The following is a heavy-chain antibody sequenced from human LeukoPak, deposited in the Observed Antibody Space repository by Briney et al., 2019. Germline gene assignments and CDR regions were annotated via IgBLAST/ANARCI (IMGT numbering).Heavy chain of an antibody. D-gene: IGHD4-17*01. CDR1: GFTFSSYA. CDR3: AKAMRLTTMTTGDNTDY. CDR2: ISGSGGST. Sequence: GGSLRLSCAASGFTFSSYAMSWVRQAPGKGLEWVSGISGSGGSTNYADSVKGRFTISRDNSKHTLYLQMNSLRAEDTAEYFWAKAMRLTTMTTGDNTDYWGQGTLVTVSS. J-gene: IGHJ4*02. V-gene: IGHV3-23*01.